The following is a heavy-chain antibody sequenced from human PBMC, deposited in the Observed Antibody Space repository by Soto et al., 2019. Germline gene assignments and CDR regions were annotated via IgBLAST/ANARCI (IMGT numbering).Heavy chain of an antibody. J-gene: IGHJ5*02. CDR3: AKDLLILWFGEFDP. D-gene: IGHD3-10*01. CDR1: GFSFSSYA. CDR2: ISGSGGST. V-gene: IGHV3-23*01. Sequence: PGGSLRLSCAASGFSFSSYAMSWVRQAPGKGLEWVSAISGSGGSTYYADSVKGRFTISRDNSKNTLYLQMNSLRAEDTAVYYCAKDLLILWFGEFDPWGQGTLVTVSS.